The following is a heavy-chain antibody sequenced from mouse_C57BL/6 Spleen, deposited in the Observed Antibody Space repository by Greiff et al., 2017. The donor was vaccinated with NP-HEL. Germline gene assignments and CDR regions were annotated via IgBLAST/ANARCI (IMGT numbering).Heavy chain of an antibody. CDR1: GFTFTDYY. Sequence: EVQLVESGGGLVQPGGSLSLSCAASGFTFTDYYMSWVRQPPGQALEWLGFIRNKANGYTSEYSASVKGRFTISRDNSQSILYLQMNALRTEDSATYYCARYGGYDGNHYFDYWGQGTTLTVSS. V-gene: IGHV7-3*01. CDR2: IRNKANGYTS. J-gene: IGHJ2*01. D-gene: IGHD2-3*01. CDR3: ARYGGYDGNHYFDY.